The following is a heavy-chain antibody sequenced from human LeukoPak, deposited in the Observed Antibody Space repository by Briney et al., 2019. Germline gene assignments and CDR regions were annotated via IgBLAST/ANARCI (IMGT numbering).Heavy chain of an antibody. CDR1: GFTFSSYA. CDR3: AKGAYDFWND. Sequence: GGSLRLSCAASGFTFSSYAMSWVRQAPGKGLEWVAFIRYDGSNKYYADSVKGRFTISRDNSKNTLYLQMNSLRTEDTAVYYCAKGAYDFWNDWGQGTLVTVSS. V-gene: IGHV3-30*02. CDR2: IRYDGSNK. D-gene: IGHD3-3*01. J-gene: IGHJ4*02.